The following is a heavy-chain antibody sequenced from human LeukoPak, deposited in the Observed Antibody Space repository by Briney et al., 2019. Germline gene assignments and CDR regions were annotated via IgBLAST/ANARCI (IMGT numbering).Heavy chain of an antibody. CDR2: INSDGDST. CDR3: ARGNGNYFHYYYMDV. CDR1: GFTFSRYD. D-gene: IGHD1-1*01. Sequence: PGGSLRLSCAASGFTFSRYDMHWVRQAPGKGLEYVSTINSDGDSTYYANSVKGRFTMSRDNSKNTLYLQMGSLRPEDMAVYYCARGNGNYFHYYYMDVWGKGTTVTVSS. V-gene: IGHV3-64*01. J-gene: IGHJ6*03.